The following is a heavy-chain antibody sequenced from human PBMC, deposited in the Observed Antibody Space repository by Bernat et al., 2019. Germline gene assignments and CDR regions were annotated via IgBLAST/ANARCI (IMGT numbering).Heavy chain of an antibody. CDR1: GFTVNSNY. V-gene: IGHV3-53*02. J-gene: IGHJ4*02. CDR2: IYTGGTT. Sequence: EVQLVETGGDLIQPGGSLRLSCAASGFTVNSNYMTWVRQTPGKGLGWVSIIYTGGTTYYAASVKGRFTISRDNSKNTLYLQMNSLRAEDAAVYYCARLITVGPWRFDSWGQGTLVTVSS. D-gene: IGHD4-23*01. CDR3: ARLITVGPWRFDS.